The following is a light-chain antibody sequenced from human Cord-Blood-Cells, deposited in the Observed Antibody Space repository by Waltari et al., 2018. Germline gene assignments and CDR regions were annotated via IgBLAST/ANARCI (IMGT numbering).Light chain of an antibody. CDR1: SRGGGGYNY. Sequence: QSALTHPASASGSPAQSITISSTGTSRGGGGYNYVSCYQQHPGKAPKLMIYDVSNRPSGVSNRFSGSKSGNTASLTISGLQAEDEADYYCSSYTSSSTLVVFGGGTKLTVL. CDR3: SSYTSSSTLVV. CDR2: DVS. J-gene: IGLJ2*01. V-gene: IGLV2-14*01.